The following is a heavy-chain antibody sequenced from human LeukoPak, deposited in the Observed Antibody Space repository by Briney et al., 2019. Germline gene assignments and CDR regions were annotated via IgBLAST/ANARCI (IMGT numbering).Heavy chain of an antibody. CDR1: GDSVSSNSAA. J-gene: IGHJ4*02. V-gene: IGHV6-1*01. CDR3: ARGREPYSSSFDY. CDR2: TYFRSKWYN. D-gene: IGHD6-13*01. Sequence: SQTLSLTCAISGDSVSSNSAAWNRIRQSPSRGLEWLGRTYFRSKWYNEYAISVKSRITINPDTSKNQFSLQLNSVTPEDTAVYYCARGREPYSSSFDYWGQGTLVTVSS.